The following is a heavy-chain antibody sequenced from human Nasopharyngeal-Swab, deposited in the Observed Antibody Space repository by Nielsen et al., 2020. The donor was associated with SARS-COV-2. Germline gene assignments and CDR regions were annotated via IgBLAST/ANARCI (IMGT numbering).Heavy chain of an antibody. J-gene: IGHJ6*04. CDR3: ARDRWSGGIVVVPAAKDV. D-gene: IGHD2-2*01. Sequence: WIRPPPGTGQAWLSYISTSGNTVYYADSVKGRFTISRDNAENSLYLQMNSLRDEETAVYYCARDRWSGGIVVVPAAKDVWGKGTTVTVSS. V-gene: IGHV3-48*02. CDR2: ISTSGNTV.